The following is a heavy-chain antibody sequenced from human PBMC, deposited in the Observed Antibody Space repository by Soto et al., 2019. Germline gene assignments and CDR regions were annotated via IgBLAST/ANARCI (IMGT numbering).Heavy chain of an antibody. CDR3: ARGGDYDFWSGYYTGMVWFDP. CDR1: GGSISSGDYY. V-gene: IGHV4-30-4*01. Sequence: SETLSLTCTVSGGSISSGDYYWSWIRQPPGKGLEWIGYIYYSGSTYYNPSLKSRVTISVDTSKNQFSLKLSSVTAADTAVYYRARGGDYDFWSGYYTGMVWFDPWGQGTLVTVSS. CDR2: IYYSGST. D-gene: IGHD3-3*01. J-gene: IGHJ5*02.